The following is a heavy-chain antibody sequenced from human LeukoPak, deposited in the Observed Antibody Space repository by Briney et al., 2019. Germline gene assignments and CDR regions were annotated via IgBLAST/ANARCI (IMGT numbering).Heavy chain of an antibody. CDR2: IYYSGST. CDR1: GFSFSNFA. D-gene: IGHD5-18*01. V-gene: IGHV4-39*01. J-gene: IGHJ6*03. CDR3: ARSSSYKYGLYYYYYMDV. Sequence: PGGSLRLSCAASGFSFSNFAMNWVRQAPGKGLEWIGSIYYSGSTYYNPSLKSRVTISVDTSKNQFSLKLSSVSAADTAVYFCARSSSYKYGLYYYYYMDVWDKGTTVTVSS.